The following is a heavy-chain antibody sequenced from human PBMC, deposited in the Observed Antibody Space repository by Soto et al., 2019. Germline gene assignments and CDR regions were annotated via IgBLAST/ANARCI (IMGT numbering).Heavy chain of an antibody. CDR3: ARAVGDPLYYLDY. Sequence: QVQLQESGPGLVMPSETLSLTCTVSSDSISSYYWIWIRQSPGKGLEWIGYTDYSGNTNYNPSLKCRVTISGDTSKNQFSLRLSSVTAADTAVYYCARAVGDPLYYLDYWGQGTLVTVSS. V-gene: IGHV4-59*08. J-gene: IGHJ4*02. CDR1: SDSISSYY. D-gene: IGHD6-19*01. CDR2: TDYSGNT.